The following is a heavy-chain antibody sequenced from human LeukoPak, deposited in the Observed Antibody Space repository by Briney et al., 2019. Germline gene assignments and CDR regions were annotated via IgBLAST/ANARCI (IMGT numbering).Heavy chain of an antibody. D-gene: IGHD4-17*01. J-gene: IGHJ4*02. CDR3: ARADPIGGDYGTFDY. CDR1: GGSISSYY. CDR2: IYTSGST. V-gene: IGHV4-4*07. Sequence: SETLSPTCTVSGGSISSYYWSWIRQPAGKGLEWIGRIYTSGSTNYNPSLKSRVTMSVDTSKNQFSLKLSSVTAADTAVYYCARADPIGGDYGTFDYWGQGTLVTVSS.